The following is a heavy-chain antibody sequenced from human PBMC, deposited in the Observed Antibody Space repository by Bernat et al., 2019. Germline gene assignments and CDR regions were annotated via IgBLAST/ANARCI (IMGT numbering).Heavy chain of an antibody. CDR1: GGSISSSSYY. J-gene: IGHJ3*02. D-gene: IGHD3-22*01. CDR2: IYYSGST. V-gene: IGHV4-39*01. CDR3: ARQISGVYYDSSGYYMDI. Sequence: QLQLQESVPGLVKPSETLSLTCTVSGGSISSSSYYWGWIRQPPGKGLEWIGSIYYSGSTYYNPSLKSRVTISVDTSKNQFSLKLSSVTAADTAVYYCARQISGVYYDSSGYYMDIWGQGTMVTVSS.